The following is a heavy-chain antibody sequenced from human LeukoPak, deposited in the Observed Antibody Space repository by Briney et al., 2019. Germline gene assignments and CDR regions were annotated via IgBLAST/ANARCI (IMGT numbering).Heavy chain of an antibody. D-gene: IGHD5-18*01. CDR1: GGSISSSSYY. CDR3: ARQPGDHTALDY. V-gene: IGHV4-39*01. J-gene: IGHJ4*02. CDR2: IYYSGST. Sequence: SETLSLTCTVSGGSISSSSYYWGWIRQPPGKGLEWIGSIYYSGSTYYNPSLKSRVTISVDTSKNQFSLKLSSVTAADTAMYYCARQPGDHTALDYWGQGTLVTVSS.